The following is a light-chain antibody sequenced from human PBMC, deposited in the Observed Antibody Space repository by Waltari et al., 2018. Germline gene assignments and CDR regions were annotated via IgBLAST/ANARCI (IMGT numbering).Light chain of an antibody. J-gene: IGKJ1*01. CDR3: LQYNGAPRT. V-gene: IGKV1-5*03. Sequence: DIQMTQSPSTLSATVGDRVTITRRASQNINTWLAWHQQKPGRAPKLLIYKASSLESGVPSRFSGSGSGTEFTLTISSLQPDDFATYYCLQYNGAPRTFGQGTKVEVK. CDR2: KAS. CDR1: QNINTW.